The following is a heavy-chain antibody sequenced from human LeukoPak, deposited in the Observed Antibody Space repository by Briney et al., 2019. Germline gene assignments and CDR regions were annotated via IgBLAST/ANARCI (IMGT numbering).Heavy chain of an antibody. CDR3: AKRGITMVRGVIDY. Sequence: PGGSLGLSCAAAGFTFSSYARSWVRQAPGKGLEGVSAISGSGGSTYYADSGKGRFTISRDNSKNTLYLQMNSLRAEDTAVYYCAKRGITMVRGVIDYWGQGTLVTVSS. J-gene: IGHJ4*02. V-gene: IGHV3-23*01. CDR1: GFTFSSYA. CDR2: ISGSGGST. D-gene: IGHD3-10*01.